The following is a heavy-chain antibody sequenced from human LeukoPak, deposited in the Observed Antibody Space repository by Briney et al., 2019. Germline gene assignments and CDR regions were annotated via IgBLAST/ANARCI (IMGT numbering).Heavy chain of an antibody. D-gene: IGHD3-16*01. CDR2: VYYSGGT. Sequence: TTSETLSLTCTVSGGSISPYYWNWIRQPPGKGLEWIGHVYYSGGTNHNPSLKSRVTISVDTSKNQLSLKLSSVTAADTAMYYCARTRRDAYLTPFKYWGQGTLVSVSS. CDR3: ARTRRDAYLTPFKY. CDR1: GGSISPYY. V-gene: IGHV4-59*01. J-gene: IGHJ4*02.